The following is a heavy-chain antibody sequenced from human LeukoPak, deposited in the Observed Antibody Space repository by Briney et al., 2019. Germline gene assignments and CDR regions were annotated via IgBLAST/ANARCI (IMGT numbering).Heavy chain of an antibody. D-gene: IGHD2-8*01. CDR1: GGSISSYY. Sequence: SETLSLTCTVSGGSISSYYWSWIRQPPGKGLEWIGYIYYSGSTNYNPSLKSRVTISVDTSKNQFSLKLSSVTAADTAVYYCVRELGVWKENYYYYMDVWGKGTTVTVSS. V-gene: IGHV4-59*01. J-gene: IGHJ6*03. CDR3: VRELGVWKENYYYYMDV. CDR2: IYYSGST.